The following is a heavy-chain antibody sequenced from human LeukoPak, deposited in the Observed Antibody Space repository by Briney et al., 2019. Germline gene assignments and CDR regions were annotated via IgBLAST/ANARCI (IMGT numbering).Heavy chain of an antibody. V-gene: IGHV3-7*01. Sequence: GGSLRLSCVVSGYIFSTNMMAWIRQAPGKGLEWVATILPAGKESYRVESVKGRFTVSRDNAKNLLFLQMNSLRADDTAVYYCMSAHGYWGQGTLVTVSS. CDR1: GYIFSTNM. CDR3: MSAHGY. J-gene: IGHJ4*02. CDR2: ILPAGKES.